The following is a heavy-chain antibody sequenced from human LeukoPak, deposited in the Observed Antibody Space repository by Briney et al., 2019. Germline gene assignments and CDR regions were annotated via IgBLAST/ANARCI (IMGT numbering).Heavy chain of an antibody. V-gene: IGHV3-74*01. D-gene: IGHD3-3*01. Sequence: GGSLRLSCAASGFTFSSYWMHRVRQAPGRGLVWVSRINTDGSSTSYADSVKGRFTISRDNAKNTLYLQMNSLRAEDTAVYYCARGDYDFWSGPTHYDYWGQGILVTVSS. CDR1: GFTFSSYW. J-gene: IGHJ4*02. CDR3: ARGDYDFWSGPTHYDY. CDR2: INTDGSST.